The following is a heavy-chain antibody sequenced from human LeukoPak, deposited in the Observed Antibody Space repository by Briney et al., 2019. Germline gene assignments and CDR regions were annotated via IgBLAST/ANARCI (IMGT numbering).Heavy chain of an antibody. CDR3: ARDLTIYGTGPHFED. Sequence: HPGGSLRLSCEASGFTFSGSWMHWVRQAPGKGLVWVSRISTNGKTTTYADSVKGRFTISRDNAKNTLYLQVNSLRAEDTAMYYCARDLTIYGTGPHFEDWGQGTLVTVSS. CDR2: ISTNGKTT. CDR1: GFTFSGSW. V-gene: IGHV3-74*03. D-gene: IGHD2/OR15-2a*01. J-gene: IGHJ4*02.